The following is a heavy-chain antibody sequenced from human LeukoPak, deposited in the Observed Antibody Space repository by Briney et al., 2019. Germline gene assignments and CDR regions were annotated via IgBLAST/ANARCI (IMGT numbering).Heavy chain of an antibody. CDR1: GGSISSGDYY. Sequence: SQTLSLTCTVSGGSISSGDYYWSWIRQPPGKGLEWIGYIYYSGSTYYNPSLKSRVTISVDTSKNQFSLKLSSVTAADTAVYYCARETRSGIAARLGIDYWGQGTLVTVSS. J-gene: IGHJ4*01. D-gene: IGHD6-6*01. CDR3: ARETRSGIAARLGIDY. V-gene: IGHV4-30-4*01. CDR2: IYYSGST.